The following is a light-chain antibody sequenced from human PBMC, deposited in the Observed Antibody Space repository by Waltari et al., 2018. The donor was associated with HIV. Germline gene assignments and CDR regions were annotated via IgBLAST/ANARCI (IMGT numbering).Light chain of an antibody. CDR1: QSLLHSNGYNY. CDR2: LCS. J-gene: IGKJ3*01. Sequence: DIVMTQSPLSLPVTPGEPASISCRSSQSLLHSNGYNYLDWYLQKPGQSPQLLIYLCSNRASGVPDRCRGSGSGTDFTLKISRVEAEDVGVYYCMQALQTPLTFGPGTKVDIK. CDR3: MQALQTPLT. V-gene: IGKV2-28*01.